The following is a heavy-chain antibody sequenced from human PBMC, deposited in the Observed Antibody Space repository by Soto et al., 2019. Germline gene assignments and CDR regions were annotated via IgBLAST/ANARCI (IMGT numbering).Heavy chain of an antibody. CDR1: GGTLNPYA. D-gene: IGHD3-10*01. CDR3: AKEAGDH. Sequence: QMQLVQSGAEVKERGSSVKISCKPSGGTLNPYALTWVRQAPGQGLEWIGGIIPIFGIKNVAQRFQGRVTINADESLTTAYMEMTSLRSDDTAVYYCAKEAGDHWGQGTLVTVSS. V-gene: IGHV1-69*01. CDR2: IIPIFGIK. J-gene: IGHJ4*02.